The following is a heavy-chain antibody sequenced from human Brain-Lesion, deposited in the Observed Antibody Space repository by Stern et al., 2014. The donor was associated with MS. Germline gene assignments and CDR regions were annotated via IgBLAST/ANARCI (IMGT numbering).Heavy chain of an antibody. CDR3: ARGRVVPGFQYYATDV. CDR2: IFNSGSP. V-gene: IGHV4-61*02. D-gene: IGHD2-2*01. J-gene: IGHJ6*02. CDR1: GGSISSGGYY. Sequence: VQLVQSGPGLVKPSQTLSLSCTVSGGSISSGGYYWSWIRQPAGKGLEWIGRIFNSGSPRYNPSLKSRVTISIDTSKNQFSRRLNSMTAADTAVYYCARGRVVPGFQYYATDVWGQGTTVIVSS.